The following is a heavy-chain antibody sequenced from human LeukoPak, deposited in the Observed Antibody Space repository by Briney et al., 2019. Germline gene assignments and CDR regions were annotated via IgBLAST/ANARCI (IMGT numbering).Heavy chain of an antibody. V-gene: IGHV3-53*01. CDR3: AKRSGYAAYFDY. J-gene: IGHJ4*02. CDR2: IYSGGST. Sequence: HPGGSLRLSCAASGFTVSSNYMSWVRQAPGKGLEWVSVIYSGGSTYYADSVKGRFTISRDNSKNTLYLQMNSLRAEDTAVYYCAKRSGYAAYFDYWGQGTLVTVSS. CDR1: GFTVSSNY. D-gene: IGHD3-22*01.